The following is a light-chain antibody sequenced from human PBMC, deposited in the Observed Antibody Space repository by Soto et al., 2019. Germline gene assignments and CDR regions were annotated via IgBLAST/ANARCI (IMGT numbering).Light chain of an antibody. CDR1: QGISNY. V-gene: IGKV1-27*01. CDR2: AAS. J-gene: IGKJ1*01. CDR3: QKYNSAPWT. Sequence: DIQMTQSPSSLFASVGDRVTITCRASQGISNYLAWYQQKPGKVPKLLIYAASPLQSGVPSRFSRSGSGTDLTLTISSLQPEDVATYYCQKYNSAPWTFGQGTKVEIK.